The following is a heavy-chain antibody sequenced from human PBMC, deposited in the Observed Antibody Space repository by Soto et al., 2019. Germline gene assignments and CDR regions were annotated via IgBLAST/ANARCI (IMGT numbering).Heavy chain of an antibody. CDR1: GFTFSSYA. Sequence: EVQLLESGGGLVQPGGSLRLSCAASGFTFSSYAMSWVRQAPGKGLEWVSAIRGSGSGTNYADSVKGRFAISRDNSESTLYLQINSLRSEDTAIYYGAKRVVGASPLDNYLDYWGQGTLVTVSS. V-gene: IGHV3-23*01. J-gene: IGHJ4*02. CDR3: AKRVVGASPLDNYLDY. D-gene: IGHD1-26*01. CDR2: IRGSGSGT.